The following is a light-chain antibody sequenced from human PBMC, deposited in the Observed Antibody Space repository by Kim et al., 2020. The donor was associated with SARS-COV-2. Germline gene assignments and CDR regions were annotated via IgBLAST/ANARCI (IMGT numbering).Light chain of an antibody. CDR3: QQYHGDPPT. J-gene: IGKJ1*01. CDR2: AAS. Sequence: ASVGDRVTITCWASQDISNYVAWLQQKAGKAPKSLIYAASGLQRGVPSKFSGSGSGTHFTLTINSLQPEDFATYYCQQYHGDPPTFGQGTKVDIK. V-gene: IGKV1-16*02. CDR1: QDISNY.